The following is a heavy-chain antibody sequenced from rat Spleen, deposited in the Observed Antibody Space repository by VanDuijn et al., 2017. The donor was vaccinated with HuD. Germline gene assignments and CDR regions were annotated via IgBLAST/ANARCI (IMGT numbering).Heavy chain of an antibody. CDR2: ISYDGSST. CDR3: VRHGYTRYYFDY. D-gene: IGHD1-9*01. J-gene: IGHJ2*01. CDR1: GFTFSDYY. Sequence: EVQLVESDGGLVQPGRSLKLSCAASGFTFSDYYMAWVRQAPTKGLEWVATISYDGSSTYYPDSVQGRFTISRDNTKSTLYLQMDSLKSEDTASYYCVRHGYTRYYFDYWGQGVMVTVSS. V-gene: IGHV5-29*01.